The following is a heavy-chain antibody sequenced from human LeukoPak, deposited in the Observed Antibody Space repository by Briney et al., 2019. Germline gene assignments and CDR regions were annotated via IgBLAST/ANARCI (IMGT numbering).Heavy chain of an antibody. J-gene: IGHJ3*02. Sequence: GGSLRLSCAASGFTFSSYAMPWVRQAPGKGLEWVAVISYDGSNKYYADSVKGRFTISRDNSKNTLYLQMNSLRAEDTAVYYCATESKWELRRTLDAFDIWGQGTMVTVSS. CDR1: GFTFSSYA. CDR2: ISYDGSNK. CDR3: ATESKWELRRTLDAFDI. D-gene: IGHD1-26*01. V-gene: IGHV3-30-3*01.